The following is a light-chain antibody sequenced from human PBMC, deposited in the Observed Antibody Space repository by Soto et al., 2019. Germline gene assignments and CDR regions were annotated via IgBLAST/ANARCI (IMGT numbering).Light chain of an antibody. J-gene: IGKJ2*01. CDR2: GAS. Sequence: AIRMTQSPPSMSTSTGDGVNITCRASQDIHIYLAWYQQKPGGAPKVLISGASTLQSGVPSRFSGSGSGTEFALTIRSLQAEDFATYYCQQSYSTPYTFGQGTKLEIK. CDR1: QDIHIY. CDR3: QQSYSTPYT. V-gene: IGKV1-8*01.